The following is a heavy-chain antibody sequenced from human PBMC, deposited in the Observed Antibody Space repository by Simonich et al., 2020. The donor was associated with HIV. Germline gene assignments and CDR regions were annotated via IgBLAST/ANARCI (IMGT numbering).Heavy chain of an antibody. Sequence: QVQLVQSGAEVKKPGASVKVSCKASGYTFTSYYMHWVRQAPGQGLGWMGIINPSGGSTTYAQKFQGRVTMTRDTSTSTVYMELSSLRSEDTAVYYCARDLITAAGSGPFDYWGQGTLVTVSS. CDR3: ARDLITAAGSGPFDY. CDR2: INPSGGST. CDR1: GYTFTSYY. D-gene: IGHD6-13*01. J-gene: IGHJ4*02. V-gene: IGHV1-46*01.